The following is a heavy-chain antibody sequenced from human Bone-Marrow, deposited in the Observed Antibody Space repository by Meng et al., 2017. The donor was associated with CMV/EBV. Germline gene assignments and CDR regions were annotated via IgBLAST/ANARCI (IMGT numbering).Heavy chain of an antibody. CDR2: ISSSSSTI. J-gene: IGHJ6*02. V-gene: IGHV3-48*04. CDR3: ARDDSSSSPYYYYGMDV. CDR1: GFTFSSYG. Sequence: GESLKISCAASGFTFSSYGMHWVRQAPGKGLEWVSYISSSSSTIYYADSVKGRFTISRDNAKNSLYLQMNSLRAEDTAVYYCARDDSSSSPYYYYGMDVWGQGTTVTVSS. D-gene: IGHD6-6*01.